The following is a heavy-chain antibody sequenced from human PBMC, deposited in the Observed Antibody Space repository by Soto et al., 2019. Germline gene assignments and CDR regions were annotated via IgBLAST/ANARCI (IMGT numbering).Heavy chain of an antibody. V-gene: IGHV3-33*01. CDR3: ARASPQPEPYDFDY. D-gene: IGHD3-16*01. CDR2: IWYDGSYK. J-gene: IGHJ4*02. CDR1: GFTFSNFG. Sequence: QVQLVESGGGVVQPGRSLRLSCAASGFTFSNFGMHWVRQAPGKGLEWVAVIWYDGSYKYYADSVKGRFTISRDNSKNTVYLKMNSLRAEDTAVYSCARASPQPEPYDFDYWGQGTLVTVSS.